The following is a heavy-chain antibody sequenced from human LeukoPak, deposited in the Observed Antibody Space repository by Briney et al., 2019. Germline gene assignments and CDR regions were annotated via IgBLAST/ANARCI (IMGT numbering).Heavy chain of an antibody. CDR3: ARDRLGYSYGANWFDP. CDR2: ISGSGGGT. V-gene: IGHV3-23*01. D-gene: IGHD5-18*01. CDR1: GFTFSSYA. J-gene: IGHJ5*02. Sequence: GGSLRLSCAASGFTFSSYAMSWVRQAPGKGLEWVSAISGSGGGTYYADSVKGRFTISRDNAKNSLYLQMNSLRAEDTAVYYCARDRLGYSYGANWFDPWGQGTLVTVSS.